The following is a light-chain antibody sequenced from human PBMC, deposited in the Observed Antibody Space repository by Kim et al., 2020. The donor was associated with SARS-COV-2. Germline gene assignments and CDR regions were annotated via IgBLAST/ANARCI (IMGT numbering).Light chain of an antibody. CDR3: LKDDSDPFT. CDR1: QSVLHSHNSKNY. J-gene: IGKJ2*01. Sequence: DIVMTQSPDSLAVSLGERATINCKSSQSVLHSHNSKNYLGWYQQKSGQPPKLIIYWASTRESGVPYRFSGSGSGTDFTLTISSLQAEDVAVYYCLKDDSDPFTFGQGTKLEI. V-gene: IGKV4-1*01. CDR2: WAS.